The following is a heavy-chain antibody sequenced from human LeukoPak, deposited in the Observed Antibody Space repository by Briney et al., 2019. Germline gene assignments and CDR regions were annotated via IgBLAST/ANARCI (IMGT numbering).Heavy chain of an antibody. CDR3: ARSSIAARPNWFDP. Sequence: PSETLSLTCTVSGGSISNKYWSWIRQPPGKGLEWIGYIYYSGSTNYNPSLKSRVTILVDTSKNQFSLKLSSVTAADTAVYYCARSSIAARPNWFDPWGQGTLVTVSS. V-gene: IGHV4-59*01. J-gene: IGHJ5*02. CDR1: GGSISNKY. CDR2: IYYSGST. D-gene: IGHD6-6*01.